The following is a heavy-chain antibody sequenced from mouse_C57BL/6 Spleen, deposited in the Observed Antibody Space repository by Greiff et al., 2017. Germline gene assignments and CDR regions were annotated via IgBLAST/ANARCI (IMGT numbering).Heavy chain of an antibody. Sequence: QVQLKESGAELAKPGASVKLSCKASGYTFTSYWMHWVKQRPGQGPEWIGYINPSSGYTKYNQKFKDKATLTADKSSSTAYMQLSSLTYEDSAVYYCARRIYYDYDEGAMDYWGQGTSVTVSS. CDR3: ARRIYYDYDEGAMDY. J-gene: IGHJ4*01. CDR2: INPSSGYT. V-gene: IGHV1-7*01. CDR1: GYTFTSYW. D-gene: IGHD2-4*01.